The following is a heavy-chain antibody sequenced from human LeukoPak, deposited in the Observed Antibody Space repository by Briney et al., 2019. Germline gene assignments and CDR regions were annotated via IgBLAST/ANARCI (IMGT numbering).Heavy chain of an antibody. V-gene: IGHV4-59*01. CDR3: ARDRFYGSGSYFDN. CDR2: MFYTGNT. Sequence: PSGTLSLTCTVSGGSISDYYWSWIRQPPGKGLEWIGNMFYTGNTNYNPSLKSRVTIFVDTSKNQFSLVLTSVTAADTAVYYCARDRFYGSGSYFDNWGQGTLVTVSS. D-gene: IGHD3-10*01. J-gene: IGHJ4*02. CDR1: GGSISDYY.